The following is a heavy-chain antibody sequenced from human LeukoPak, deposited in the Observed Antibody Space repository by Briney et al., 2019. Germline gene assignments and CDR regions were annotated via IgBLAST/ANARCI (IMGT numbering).Heavy chain of an antibody. J-gene: IGHJ6*03. D-gene: IGHD2-2*01. Sequence: SETLSLTCSVSGGSINNYYWTWIRQPAGKGLEWIGRIYNNENTIYNPSLKSRVSMSVDASKNQFSLRLTSVTAADTAVYYCARGRVPTFLNYYHYMDVWGKGTTVTVSS. CDR1: GGSINNYY. CDR3: ARGRVPTFLNYYHYMDV. CDR2: IYNNENT. V-gene: IGHV4-4*07.